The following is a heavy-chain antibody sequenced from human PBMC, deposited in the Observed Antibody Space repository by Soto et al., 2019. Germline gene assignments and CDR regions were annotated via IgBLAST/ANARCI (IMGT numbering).Heavy chain of an antibody. Sequence: SVTLPLTWSVSGGSISSRYWSWIRQPPGKGLEWIGYIYYGGSINYNPSLKSRVIISVDTAKNQFSLRLSSVSAADTAVYYCTGAYYDVSGYSLDPWGQGTSVTVSS. J-gene: IGHJ5*02. V-gene: IGHV4-59*11. CDR2: IYYGGSI. D-gene: IGHD3-22*01. CDR3: TGAYYDVSGYSLDP. CDR1: GGSISSRY.